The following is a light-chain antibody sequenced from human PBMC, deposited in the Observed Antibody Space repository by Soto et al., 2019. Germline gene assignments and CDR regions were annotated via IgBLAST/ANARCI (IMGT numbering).Light chain of an antibody. CDR1: SGHSTYA. Sequence: QPVLTQSPSASASLGASIKLTCTLSSGHSTYAIAWHQQQPEKGPRFLMTLNSDGSHSKGDGIPDRFSGSISGAERYLTISSLQSEDEADDYCQTWGTGIHDVFGGGTKVTVL. J-gene: IGLJ2*01. CDR3: QTWGTGIHDV. CDR2: LNSDGSH. V-gene: IGLV4-69*01.